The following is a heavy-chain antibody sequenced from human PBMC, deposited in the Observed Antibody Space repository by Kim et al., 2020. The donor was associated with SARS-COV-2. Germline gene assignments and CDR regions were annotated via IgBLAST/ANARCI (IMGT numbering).Heavy chain of an antibody. Sequence: GGSLRLSCEASGFSFSNFDMTRVRQTPGRGLEWVANINEGASEKDYVDSVKGRFIISRDNVKNLVSLQINNARVEDSAVYYCAGGLFNVWGQGTTVTVS. CDR1: GFSFSNFD. V-gene: IGHV3-7*03. D-gene: IGHD2-21*01. CDR2: INEGASEK. J-gene: IGHJ6*02. CDR3: AGGLFNV.